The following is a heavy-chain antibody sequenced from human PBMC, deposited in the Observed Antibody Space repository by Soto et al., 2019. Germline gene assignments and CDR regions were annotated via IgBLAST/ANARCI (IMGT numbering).Heavy chain of an antibody. J-gene: IGHJ6*02. CDR3: ATVHSSNCYPYYYYGMDV. D-gene: IGHD6-13*01. V-gene: IGHV1-18*01. CDR2: ISVHNGNT. CDR1: GYTFTSYG. Sequence: QVQLVQSGAEVKKPGASVKVSCKASGYTFTSYGISWVRQAPGQGLEWMGWISVHNGNTKYTQNLQGRVTMTTDTSTTTAYMEVRSLRSADTAVYYCATVHSSNCYPYYYYGMDVWGQGTTVIVSS.